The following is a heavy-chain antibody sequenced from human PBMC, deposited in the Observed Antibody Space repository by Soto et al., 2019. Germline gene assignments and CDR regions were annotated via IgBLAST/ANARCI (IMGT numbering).Heavy chain of an antibody. CDR1: GFTFSSYS. D-gene: IGHD3-3*02. V-gene: IGHV3-48*02. CDR3: ARDPGWSNLAFCYYRMDV. J-gene: IGHJ6*02. CDR2: ISSSSSTI. Sequence: PGGSLRLTCAASGFTFSSYSMNWVRQAPGLXLEWVSYISSSSSTIYYADSEKGRLTISRDNAKNSLYLQMNSLRDEDTAVYYCARDPGWSNLAFCYYRMDVWGQGTTVTVSS.